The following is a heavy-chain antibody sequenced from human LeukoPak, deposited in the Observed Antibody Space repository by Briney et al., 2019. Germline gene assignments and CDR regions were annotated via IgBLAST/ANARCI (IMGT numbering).Heavy chain of an antibody. V-gene: IGHV3-48*03. CDR1: GFTFSSYE. Sequence: GGSLRLSCAASGFTFSSYEMNWVRQAPGKGLEWVSYISSSGSTIYYADSVKGRFTISRDNAKNSLYLQMNSLRAEDTAVYYCARPSHTSGSFFESWGQGTLVTVSS. J-gene: IGHJ4*02. CDR3: ARPSHTSGSFFES. CDR2: ISSSGSTI. D-gene: IGHD6-19*01.